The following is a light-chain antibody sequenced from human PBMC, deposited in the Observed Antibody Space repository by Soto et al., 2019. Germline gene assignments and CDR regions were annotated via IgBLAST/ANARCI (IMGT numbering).Light chain of an antibody. V-gene: IGKV1-5*03. J-gene: IGKJ2*01. CDR2: KAS. CDR3: HQYNSYSSYT. Sequence: DIPMTQSPSTLSASVGDRVTITCRASQSISSWLAWYQQKPGKAPKLLIYKASNLESGVPSKFSGSGSGTEFTLTISSLQPDDFATYYCHQYNSYSSYTFGQGTKLEIK. CDR1: QSISSW.